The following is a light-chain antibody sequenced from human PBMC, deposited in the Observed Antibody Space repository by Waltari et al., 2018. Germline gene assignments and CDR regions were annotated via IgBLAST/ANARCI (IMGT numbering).Light chain of an antibody. CDR3: QHGNTFQLT. V-gene: IGKV1-12*01. CDR1: QDISRW. J-gene: IGKJ4*01. Sequence: DIQMTQSPSSVSASVGDRVMITCRASQDISRWLAWYQQTPGKAPKFLIYDASTLQSGVPSRFSGTGSGTEFTLTISSLQPEDFATYYCQHGNTFQLTFGGGTKVEIK. CDR2: DAS.